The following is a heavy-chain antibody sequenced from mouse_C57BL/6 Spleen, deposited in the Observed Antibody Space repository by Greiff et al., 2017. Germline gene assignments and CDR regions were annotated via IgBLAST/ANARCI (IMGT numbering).Heavy chain of an antibody. J-gene: IGHJ3*01. CDR2: ISDGGSYT. Sequence: EVHLVESGGGLVKPGGSLKLSCAASGFTFSSYAMSWVRQTPEKRLEWVATISDGGSYTYYPDNVKGRFTISRDNAKNNLYLQMSHLKSEDTAMYYCARDGIQLRLPFAYWGQGTLVTVSA. V-gene: IGHV5-4*01. D-gene: IGHD3-2*02. CDR3: ARDGIQLRLPFAY. CDR1: GFTFSSYA.